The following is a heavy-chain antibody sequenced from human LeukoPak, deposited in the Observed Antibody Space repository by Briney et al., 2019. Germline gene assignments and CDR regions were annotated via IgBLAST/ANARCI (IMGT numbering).Heavy chain of an antibody. CDR1: GFTFDDYA. CDR3: AKAPTRYCSSTSCYVMDV. CDR2: ISWNSGSI. V-gene: IGHV3-9*01. D-gene: IGHD2-2*01. J-gene: IGHJ6*04. Sequence: GGSLRLSCAASGFTFDDYAMHWVRQAPGKGLEWVSGISWNSGSIGYADSVKGRFTISRGNAKNSLYLQMNSLRAEDTALYYCAKAPTRYCSSTSCYVMDVWGKGTTVTVSS.